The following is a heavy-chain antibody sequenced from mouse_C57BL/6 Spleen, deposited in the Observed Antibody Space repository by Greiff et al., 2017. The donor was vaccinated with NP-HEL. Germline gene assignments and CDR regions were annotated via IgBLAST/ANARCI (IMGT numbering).Heavy chain of an antibody. V-gene: IGHV5-17*01. CDR3: AKTELGPFAY. CDR1: GFTFSDYG. Sequence: EVQLVESGGGLVKPGGSLKLSCAASGFTFSDYGMHWVRQAPEKGLEWVAYISSGSSTFYYADTVKGRFTISRDKAKNTLFLQMTSLRSEDTAMYYCAKTELGPFAYWGQGTLVTVSA. CDR2: ISSGSSTF. D-gene: IGHD4-1*01. J-gene: IGHJ3*01.